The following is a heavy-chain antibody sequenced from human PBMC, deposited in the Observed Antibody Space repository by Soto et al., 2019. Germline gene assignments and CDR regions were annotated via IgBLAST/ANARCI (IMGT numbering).Heavy chain of an antibody. CDR2: ISGSGGST. J-gene: IGHJ4*02. CDR1: GFTFSSYA. Sequence: GGSLRLSCAASGFTFSSYAMSWVRQAPGKGLEWVSAISGSGGSTYYADSVKGRFTISRDNSKNTLYLQMNSLRAEDTAVYYCAKDSAIFGVVTPGFDYWGQGTLVTVSS. V-gene: IGHV3-23*01. D-gene: IGHD3-3*01. CDR3: AKDSAIFGVVTPGFDY.